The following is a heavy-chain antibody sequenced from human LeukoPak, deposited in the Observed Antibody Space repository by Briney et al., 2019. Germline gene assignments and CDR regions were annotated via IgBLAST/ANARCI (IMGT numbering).Heavy chain of an antibody. J-gene: IGHJ4*02. CDR2: INPNSGGT. D-gene: IGHD3-10*01. V-gene: IGHV1-2*02. CDR1: GYTFTGYY. Sequence: ASVKVSFKASGYTFTGYYMHWVRQAPGQGLEWMGWINPNSGGTNYAQKFQGRVTMTRDTSISTAYMELSRLRSDDTAVYYCARGPYGSGSFFDYWGQGTLVTVSS. CDR3: ARGPYGSGSFFDY.